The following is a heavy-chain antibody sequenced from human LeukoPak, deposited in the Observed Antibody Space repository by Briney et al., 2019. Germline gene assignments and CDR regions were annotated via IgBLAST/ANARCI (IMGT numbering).Heavy chain of an antibody. CDR1: GYTFTSYY. Sequence: APVKVSCKASGYTFTSYYMHWVRQAPGQGLEWMGIINPSGGSTSYAQKFQGRVTMTRDTSTSTVYMELSSLRSEDTAVYYCARGFPLSGYDSSGYYLYWGQGTLVTVSS. D-gene: IGHD3-22*01. V-gene: IGHV1-46*01. CDR3: ARGFPLSGYDSSGYYLY. J-gene: IGHJ4*02. CDR2: INPSGGST.